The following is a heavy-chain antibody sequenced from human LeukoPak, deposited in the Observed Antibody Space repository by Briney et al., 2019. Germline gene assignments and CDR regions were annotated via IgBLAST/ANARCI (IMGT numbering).Heavy chain of an antibody. CDR2: IIPIFGTA. CDR3: ARGELGDSSGFSFFDY. V-gene: IGHV1-69*05. J-gene: IGHJ4*02. D-gene: IGHD3-22*01. Sequence: SVKVSCKASGGTFSSYAISWVRQAPGQGLEWMGGIIPIFGTANYAQKFQGRVTITTDESTSTAYMELSSLRSEDTAVYYCARGELGDSSGFSFFDYWGQGTLVTVSS. CDR1: GGTFSSYA.